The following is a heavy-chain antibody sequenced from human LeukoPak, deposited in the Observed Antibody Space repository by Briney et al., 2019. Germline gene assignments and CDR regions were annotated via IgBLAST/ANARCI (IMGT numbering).Heavy chain of an antibody. V-gene: IGHV4-38-2*01. CDR3: ARVRGYSSSFGAFDI. J-gene: IGHJ3*02. CDR1: GYSISSGYY. D-gene: IGHD6-13*01. Sequence: SETLSLTCAVSGYSISSGYYWGWIRQPPGKGLEWIGSIYHSGSTYYNPSLKSRVTISVDTSKNQFSLKLSSVTAADTAVYYCARVRGYSSSFGAFDIWGQGTMVTVSS. CDR2: IYHSGST.